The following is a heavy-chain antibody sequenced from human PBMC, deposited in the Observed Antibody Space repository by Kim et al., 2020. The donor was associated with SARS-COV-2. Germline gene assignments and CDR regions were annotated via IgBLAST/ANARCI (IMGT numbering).Heavy chain of an antibody. CDR2: ISSSSSYI. V-gene: IGHV3-21*01. J-gene: IGHJ6*02. D-gene: IGHD6-13*01. CDR3: ARDSGGGGIAAAGAYYYYGMDV. CDR1: GFTFSSYS. Sequence: GGSLRLSCAASGFTFSSYSMNWVRQAPGKGLEWVSSISSSSSYIYYADSVKGRFTISRDNAKNSLYLQMNSLRAEDTAVYYCARDSGGGGIAAAGAYYYYGMDVWGQGTTVTVSS.